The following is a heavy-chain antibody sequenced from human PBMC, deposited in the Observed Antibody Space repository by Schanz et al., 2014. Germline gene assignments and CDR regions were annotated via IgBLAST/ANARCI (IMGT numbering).Heavy chain of an antibody. CDR3: ARDGVDAAAGGNY. J-gene: IGHJ4*02. CDR2: MNPNSGNP. D-gene: IGHD6-13*01. CDR1: GGTFSSYT. Sequence: QVQLVQSEAEVKKPGSSVKVSCKASGGTFSSYTISWVRQAPGQGLEWLGWMNPNSGNPGFAQKFRGRVTMTRNTSMSTVYMELSSLRSEDTAVYYCARDGVDAAAGGNYWGQGTLVTVSS. V-gene: IGHV1-8*02.